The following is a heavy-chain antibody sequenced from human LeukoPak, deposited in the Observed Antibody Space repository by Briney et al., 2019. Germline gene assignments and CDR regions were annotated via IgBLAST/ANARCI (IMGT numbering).Heavy chain of an antibody. CDR2: IIPILGIA. CDR3: ARGGNYYDSSLYFDY. D-gene: IGHD3-22*01. J-gene: IGHJ4*02. V-gene: IGHV1-69*02. CDR1: GGTFSSYT. Sequence: ASVKVSCKASGGTFSSYTISWVRQAPGQGLEWMGRIIPILGIANYAQKFQGRATITADKSTSTAYMELSSLRSEDTAVYYCARGGNYYDSSLYFDYWGQGTPVTVSS.